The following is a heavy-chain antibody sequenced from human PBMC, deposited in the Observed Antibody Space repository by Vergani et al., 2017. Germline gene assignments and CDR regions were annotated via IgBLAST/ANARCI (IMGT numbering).Heavy chain of an antibody. J-gene: IGHJ3*02. CDR1: GGSISDYY. D-gene: IGHD6-19*01. V-gene: IGHV4-59*01. Sequence: QVQLQESGPGLVKSSETLSLTCTVSGGSISDYYWNWLRQPPGEGLEWIGYIYKSGSSTYNPSLKGRVTISADTSKNQFSLKLTSVTAADTALYYCARDRGYSTGWYSAFDIWGRGTMVTVSS. CDR3: ARDRGYSTGWYSAFDI. CDR2: IYKSGSS.